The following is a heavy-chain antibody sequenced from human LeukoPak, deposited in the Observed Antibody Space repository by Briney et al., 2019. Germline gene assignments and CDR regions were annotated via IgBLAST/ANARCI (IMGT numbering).Heavy chain of an antibody. Sequence: ASVKVSCKASGYTFTSYGISWVRQAPGQGLEWMGWISAYNGNTNYAQKLQGRVTMTTDTSTSTAYMELRSLRSDDTAVYYCAREVLRYFDWLVSPYYYYYYGMDVWGQGTTVTVPS. CDR1: GYTFTSYG. V-gene: IGHV1-18*01. J-gene: IGHJ6*02. CDR2: ISAYNGNT. D-gene: IGHD3-9*01. CDR3: AREVLRYFDWLVSPYYYYYYGMDV.